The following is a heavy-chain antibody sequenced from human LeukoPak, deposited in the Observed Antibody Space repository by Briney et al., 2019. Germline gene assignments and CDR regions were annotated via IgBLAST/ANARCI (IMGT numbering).Heavy chain of an antibody. J-gene: IGHJ4*02. CDR3: ARSPYSSSWVFDY. V-gene: IGHV4-59*01. CDR1: GGSISSYY. CDR2: IYYSGST. Sequence: SETLSLICTVSGGSISSYYWSWIRQPPGKGLEWIGCIYYSGSTNYNPSLKSRVTISVDTSKNQFSLKLSSVTAADTAVYYCARSPYSSSWVFDYWGQGTLVTVSS. D-gene: IGHD6-13*01.